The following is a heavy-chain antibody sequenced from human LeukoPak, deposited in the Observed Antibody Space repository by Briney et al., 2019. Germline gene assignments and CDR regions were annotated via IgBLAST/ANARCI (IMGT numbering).Heavy chain of an antibody. V-gene: IGHV3-21*06. D-gene: IGHD2-2*01. CDR1: GFTFSDYN. J-gene: IGHJ5*02. Sequence: GGSLRLSCVASGFTFSDYNMNWVRQAPGKGLEWVSSISSRSTYIYYADSVKGRFTIFRDNAKSTLFLQMNSLRAEDTAVNYCARDSKSGVVPAAMNRFDPWGQGTLVTVSS. CDR2: ISSRSTYI. CDR3: ARDSKSGVVPAAMNRFDP.